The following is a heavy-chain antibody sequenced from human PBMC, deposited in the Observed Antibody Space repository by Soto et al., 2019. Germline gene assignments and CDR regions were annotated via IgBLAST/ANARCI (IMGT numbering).Heavy chain of an antibody. D-gene: IGHD3-22*01. CDR1: GFTFSSYA. Sequence: PGGSLRLSCAASGFTFSSYAMSWVRQAPGKGLEWVSAISGSGGSTYYADSVKGRFTISRDNSKNTLYLQMSSLRSEDTAVYYCARVGPAHYYDSSGYYSPLVYWGQGALVTVSS. V-gene: IGHV3-23*01. CDR2: ISGSGGST. CDR3: ARVGPAHYYDSSGYYSPLVY. J-gene: IGHJ4*02.